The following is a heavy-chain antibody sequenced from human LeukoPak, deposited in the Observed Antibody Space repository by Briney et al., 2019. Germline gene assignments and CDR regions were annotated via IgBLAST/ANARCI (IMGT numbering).Heavy chain of an antibody. D-gene: IGHD6-13*01. CDR3: ARVGALAAAPDSEYFQH. CDR1: GYTFTSYY. CDR2: INPSGGST. V-gene: IGHV1-46*01. Sequence: ASVKVSCKASGYTFTSYYMHWVRQAPGQGLEWMGIINPSGGSTSYAQKFQGRVTMTRDTSTSTVYMELSSLRPEDTAVYYCARVGALAAAPDSEYFQHWGQGTLVTVSS. J-gene: IGHJ1*01.